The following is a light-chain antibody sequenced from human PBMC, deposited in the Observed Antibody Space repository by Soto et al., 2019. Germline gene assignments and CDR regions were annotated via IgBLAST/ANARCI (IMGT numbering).Light chain of an antibody. CDR2: GNS. V-gene: IGLV1-40*01. CDR1: SSNIGAGYD. CDR3: QSYDSSLSGSV. J-gene: IGLJ2*01. Sequence: QSVLTQPPSVSGAPGQWVTISCTGTSSNIGAGYDVHWYQQLPGTAPKLLIYGNSNRPSGVPDRFSGSKSGTSASLAITGLQAEDDADYYCQSYDSSLSGSVFGGGTKLTVL.